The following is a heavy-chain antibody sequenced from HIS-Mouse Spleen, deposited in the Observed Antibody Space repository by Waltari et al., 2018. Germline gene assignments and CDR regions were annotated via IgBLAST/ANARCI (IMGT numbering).Heavy chain of an antibody. CDR1: GGSIRSSSYY. Sequence: QLQLQESGPGLVKPSETLSLPCPVSGGSIRSSSYYWGWIRQPPGKGLGWIGSIYYSGSTYYNPSLKSRVTISVDTSKNQFSLKLSSVTAADTAVYYCAREIPYSSSWYDWYFDLWGRGTLVTVSS. J-gene: IGHJ2*01. V-gene: IGHV4-39*07. D-gene: IGHD6-13*01. CDR2: IYYSGST. CDR3: AREIPYSSSWYDWYFDL.